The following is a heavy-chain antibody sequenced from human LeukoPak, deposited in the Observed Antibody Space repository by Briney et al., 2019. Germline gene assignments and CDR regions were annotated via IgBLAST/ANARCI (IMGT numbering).Heavy chain of an antibody. Sequence: ASVKVSCKASGYIFTGYYMHWVRQAPGQGLEWMGWINPNSGGTNYAQKFQGRVTMTRDTSISTAYMELSRLRSDDTAVYYCAGAPGIAVAGHNWFDPWGQGTLVTVSS. D-gene: IGHD6-19*01. J-gene: IGHJ5*02. CDR3: AGAPGIAVAGHNWFDP. CDR1: GYIFTGYY. V-gene: IGHV1-2*02. CDR2: INPNSGGT.